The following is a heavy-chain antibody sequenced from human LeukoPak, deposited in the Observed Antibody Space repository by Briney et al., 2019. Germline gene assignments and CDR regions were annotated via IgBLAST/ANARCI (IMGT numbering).Heavy chain of an antibody. CDR1: GFTVSSNY. D-gene: IGHD2-21*02. Sequence: GGSLRLSCAASGFTVSSNYMSWVRQAPGKGLEWVSVIYSGGSTYYADSVKGRCTISRDNSKNTLYLQMNSLRAEDTAVYYCAKCGGDCYHGAFDIWGQGTMVTVSS. J-gene: IGHJ3*02. CDR3: AKCGGDCYHGAFDI. V-gene: IGHV3-53*01. CDR2: IYSGGST.